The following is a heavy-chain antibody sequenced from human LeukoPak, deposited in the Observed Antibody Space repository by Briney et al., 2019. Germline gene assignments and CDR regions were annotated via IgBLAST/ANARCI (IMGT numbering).Heavy chain of an antibody. D-gene: IGHD1-26*01. J-gene: IGHJ4*02. CDR2: ISAYNGNT. V-gene: IGHV1-18*01. CDR3: ARDHVGATPWRVPGFDY. CDR1: GYTFTSYG. Sequence: ASVKVSCKASGYTFTSYGISWVRQAPGQGLEWMGWISAYNGNTNYAQKLQGRVTMTTDTSTSTAYMELRSLRSDDTAVYYCARDHVGATPWRVPGFDYWGQGTLVTVSS.